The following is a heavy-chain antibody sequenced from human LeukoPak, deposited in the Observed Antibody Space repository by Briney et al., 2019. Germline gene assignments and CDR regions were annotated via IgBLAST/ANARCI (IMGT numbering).Heavy chain of an antibody. CDR3: ARLVFLSCSGGSCYGPYFDY. D-gene: IGHD2-15*01. J-gene: IGHJ4*02. CDR1: GGSISSSSYY. V-gene: IGHV4-39*01. Sequence: PSETLSLTCTVSGGSISSSSYYWGWIRQPPGKGLEWIGSIYYSGSTYYNPSLKSRVTISVDTSKNQFSLRLTSVTAADTAVYYCARLVFLSCSGGSCYGPYFDYWGQGTLVTVSS. CDR2: IYYSGST.